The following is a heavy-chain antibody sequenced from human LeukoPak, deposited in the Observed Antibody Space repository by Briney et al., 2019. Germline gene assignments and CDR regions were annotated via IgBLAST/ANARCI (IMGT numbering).Heavy chain of an antibody. D-gene: IGHD1-26*01. CDR1: GFTFSSYS. CDR3: ARGVPRGSYSFDY. J-gene: IGHJ4*02. Sequence: GGSLRLSCAASGFTFSSYSMNWVRQAPGKGLEWVSYISSSSSTIYYADSVKGRFTISRDNAKNSLYLQMNSLRAEDTAVYYCARGVPRGSYSFDYWGQGTLVTVSS. V-gene: IGHV3-48*04. CDR2: ISSSSSTI.